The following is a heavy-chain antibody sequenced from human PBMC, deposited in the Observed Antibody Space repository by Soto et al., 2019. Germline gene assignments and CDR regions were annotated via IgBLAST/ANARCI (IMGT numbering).Heavy chain of an antibody. CDR1: GGSISSSNW. V-gene: IGHV4-4*02. CDR2: IYHSGNT. J-gene: IGHJ4*02. Sequence: QVQLQESGPGLVKPSGTLSLTCAVSGGSISSSNWWSWVRQPPGKGLEWNGAIYHSGNTNYNPSLKSRSTISVDKSKNQFAPKLSSVTAAHTAVYYCARGQLDYWGQGTLVTVSS. CDR3: ARGQLDY. D-gene: IGHD1-1*01.